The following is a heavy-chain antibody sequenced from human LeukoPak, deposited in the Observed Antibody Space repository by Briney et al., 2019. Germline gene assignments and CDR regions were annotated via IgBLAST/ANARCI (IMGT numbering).Heavy chain of an antibody. CDR2: IYYSGST. Sequence: SQTLSLTCTVSGGSINSGDYYWSWIRQPPGKGLEWIGFIYYSGSTYYNPSLKSRVTISVDMSKNQFSLKLSSVTAADTAVYYCARARGDYYDSSGYYSAFDYWGQGTLVTVSS. D-gene: IGHD3-22*01. J-gene: IGHJ4*02. CDR1: GGSINSGDYY. CDR3: ARARGDYYDSSGYYSAFDY. V-gene: IGHV4-30-4*01.